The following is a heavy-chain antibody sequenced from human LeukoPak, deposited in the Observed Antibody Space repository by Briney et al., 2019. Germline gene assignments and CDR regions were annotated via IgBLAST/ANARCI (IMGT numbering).Heavy chain of an antibody. CDR3: ARHNWNDYY. CDR2: INHSGST. J-gene: IGHJ4*02. V-gene: IGHV4-34*01. CDR1: GGSLSVYY. D-gene: IGHD1-20*01. Sequence: PSQTLSLPCAVYGGSLSVYYWSGVRQPPGRGLEWIGEINHSGSTNHNPSLKSRVTISLDTSNNHISLKLSSVTAADTARFYCARHNWNDYYWGQGTLFSVSS.